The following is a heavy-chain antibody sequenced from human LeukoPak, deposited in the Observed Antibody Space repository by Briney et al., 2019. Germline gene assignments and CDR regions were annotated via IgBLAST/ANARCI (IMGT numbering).Heavy chain of an antibody. D-gene: IGHD1-26*01. CDR3: ARFSPEVGALIYGMDV. CDR2: IIAYNGNT. CDR1: GYTFTSYV. J-gene: IGHJ6*02. V-gene: IGHV1-18*01. Sequence: ASVKVSCKASGYTFTSYVISWVRQAPGQGLEWMGWIIAYNGNTDYAQKLQGRVTVTTDTSTSTAYMELRSLRSDATAVYYCARFSPEVGALIYGMDVWGQGTTVTVSS.